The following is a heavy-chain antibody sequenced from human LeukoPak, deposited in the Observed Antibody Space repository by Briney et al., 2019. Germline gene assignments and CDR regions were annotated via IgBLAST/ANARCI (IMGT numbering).Heavy chain of an antibody. CDR2: ISSSSSYI. Sequence: GGSLRLSCAASGFTFSSYSMNWVRQAPGKGLEWVSSISSSSSYIYYADSVKGRFTISRDNAKNSLYRQMNSLRAEDTAVYYCARQRGSGCLDYWGQGTLVTVSS. CDR1: GFTFSSYS. CDR3: ARQRGSGCLDY. D-gene: IGHD6-19*01. V-gene: IGHV3-21*01. J-gene: IGHJ4*02.